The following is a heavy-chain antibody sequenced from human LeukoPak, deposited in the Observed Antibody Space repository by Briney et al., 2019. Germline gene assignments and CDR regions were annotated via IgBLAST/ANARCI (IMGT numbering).Heavy chain of an antibody. CDR2: IYTSGST. D-gene: IGHD2-15*01. Sequence: SETLSLTCTVSGGSISSYYWSWIRQPAGKGLEWIGRIYTSGSTNYNPSLKSRVTMSVDTSRNQFSLKLSSVTAADTAVYYCARVGVVADYFDYWGQGTLVTVSS. CDR1: GGSISSYY. V-gene: IGHV4-4*07. J-gene: IGHJ4*02. CDR3: ARVGVVADYFDY.